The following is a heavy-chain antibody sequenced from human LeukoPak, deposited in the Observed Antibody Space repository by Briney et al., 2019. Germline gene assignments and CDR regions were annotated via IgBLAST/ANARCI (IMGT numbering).Heavy chain of an antibody. CDR3: ARGVVAAAGRTFDF. CDR1: GDSFSYFY. J-gene: IGHJ4*02. D-gene: IGHD6-13*01. Sequence: SETLSLTCTVSGDSFSYFYWSWVRQPPGKGLEWIGYVYNSGSTNYNPSLKSRVTISLDTSKNQFSLKLSSVTAADTAVYYCARGVVAAAGRTFDFWGQGTLVTVSS. CDR2: VYNSGST. V-gene: IGHV4-59*01.